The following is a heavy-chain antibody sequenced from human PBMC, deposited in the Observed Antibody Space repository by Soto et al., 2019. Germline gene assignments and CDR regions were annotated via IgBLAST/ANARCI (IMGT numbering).Heavy chain of an antibody. V-gene: IGHV3-64D*08. J-gene: IGHJ3*02. CDR1: GFTFSSYA. D-gene: IGHD3-3*01. Sequence: GGSLRLSCSASGFTFSSYAMHWVRQAPGKGLEYVSAISSNGGSTYYADSVKGRFTISRDNSKNTLYLQMSSLRAEVTAVYYCVNEITIFGVQDVFDIWGQGTMVTVSS. CDR2: ISSNGGST. CDR3: VNEITIFGVQDVFDI.